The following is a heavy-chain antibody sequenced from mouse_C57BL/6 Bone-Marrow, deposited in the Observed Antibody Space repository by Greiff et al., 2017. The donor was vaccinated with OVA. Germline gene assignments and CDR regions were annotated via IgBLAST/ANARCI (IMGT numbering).Heavy chain of an antibody. CDR1: GYTFTSYW. D-gene: IGHD1-1*01. CDR2: IDPSDSYT. J-gene: IGHJ2*01. V-gene: IGHV1-69*01. CDR3: AREAYYYGSSYRFDY. Sequence: VQLQQPGAELVMPGASVKLSCKASGYTFTSYWMHWVKQRPGQGLEWIGEIDPSDSYTNYNQKFKGKSTLIVDKSSSTAYMQLSSLTSEDSAVYYCAREAYYYGSSYRFDYWGQGTTLTVSS.